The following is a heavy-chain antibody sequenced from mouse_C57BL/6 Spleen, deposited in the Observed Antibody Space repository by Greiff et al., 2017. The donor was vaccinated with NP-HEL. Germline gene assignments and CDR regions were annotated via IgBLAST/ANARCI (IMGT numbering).Heavy chain of an antibody. V-gene: IGHV1-52*01. CDR2: IDPSDSET. CDR1: GYTFTSYW. J-gene: IGHJ2*01. Sequence: QVQLQQPGAELVRPGSSVKLSCKASGYTFTSYWMHWVKQRPIQGLEWIGNIDPSDSETHYNQKFKDKATLTVDKSSSTAYMQLSRLTSEDSAVYYCAREAGVDYFDYWGQGTTLTVSS. CDR3: AREAGVDYFDY.